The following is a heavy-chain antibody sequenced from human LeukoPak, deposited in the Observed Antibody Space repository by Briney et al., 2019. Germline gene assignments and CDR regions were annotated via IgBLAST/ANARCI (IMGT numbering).Heavy chain of an antibody. CDR1: GFTVSSNY. V-gene: IGHV3-53*01. CDR2: IYSGGST. D-gene: IGHD2/OR15-2a*01. J-gene: IGHJ1*01. Sequence: QSGGSLRLSCAASGFTVSSNYMSWVRQAPGKGLEWVSLIYSGGSTYYADSVKGRFTISRDNSKNTLYLQMNNLRAEDTAMYYCARAFTPLWGQGTLVTVSS. CDR3: ARAFTPL.